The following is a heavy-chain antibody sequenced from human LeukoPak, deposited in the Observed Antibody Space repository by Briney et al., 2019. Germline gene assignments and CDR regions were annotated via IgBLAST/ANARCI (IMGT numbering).Heavy chain of an antibody. CDR1: GFTFSSYW. J-gene: IGHJ3*02. CDR3: ARFYRWAFDI. CDR2: IKQDGGER. Sequence: GGSLRLSCAASGFTFSSYWMSWVRQAPGNGLESVANIKQDGGERYYVASVKGRFTISRDNAKNSLYLQMNSLRAEDTAVYYCARFYRWAFDIWGQGTMVTVSS. D-gene: IGHD6-13*01. V-gene: IGHV3-7*01.